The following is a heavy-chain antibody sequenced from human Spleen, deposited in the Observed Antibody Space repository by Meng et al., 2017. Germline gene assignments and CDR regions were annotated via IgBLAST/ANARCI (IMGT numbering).Heavy chain of an antibody. CDR3: ARDPFRDSSGYYYVGGPVYYYYGMDV. V-gene: IGHV4-59*12. CDR1: GGSISSNY. D-gene: IGHD3-22*01. J-gene: IGHJ6*02. Sequence: SETLSLTCTVSGGSISSNYWNWIRQPPGKGLEWIGYIYYSGSTYYNPSLKSRVTISVDTSKNQFSLKLSSVTAADTAVYYCARDPFRDSSGYYYVGGPVYYYYGMDVWGQGTTVTVSS. CDR2: IYYSGST.